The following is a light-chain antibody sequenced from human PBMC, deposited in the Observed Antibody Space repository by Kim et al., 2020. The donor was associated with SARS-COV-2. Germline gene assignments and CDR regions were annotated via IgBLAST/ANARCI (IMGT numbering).Light chain of an antibody. J-gene: IGKJ2*01. CDR1: QGISRF. CDR3: LQHSSSPYT. Sequence: SASVGDTVTITCRASQGISRFLAWFQQKSGEVPKRLIYGASNLQTGVPSRFSGSGSGTEFTLTISSLQPEDFASYYCLQHSSSPYTLGQGTKLEI. CDR2: GAS. V-gene: IGKV1-17*03.